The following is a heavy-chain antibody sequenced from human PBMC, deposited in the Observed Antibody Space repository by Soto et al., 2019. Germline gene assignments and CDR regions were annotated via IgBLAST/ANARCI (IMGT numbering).Heavy chain of an antibody. CDR2: MNPNSGTT. V-gene: IGHV1-8*01. J-gene: IGHJ6*02. Sequence: GASVKVSCKASGYTFTSYDINWVRQATGQRLEWTGWMNPNSGTTGYAQKFQGRVTMTRNTSISTAYMELSSLRSEDTAVYYCARGGALLGGMDVWGQGTTVTVSS. CDR3: ARGGALLGGMDV. CDR1: GYTFTSYD. D-gene: IGHD3-10*01.